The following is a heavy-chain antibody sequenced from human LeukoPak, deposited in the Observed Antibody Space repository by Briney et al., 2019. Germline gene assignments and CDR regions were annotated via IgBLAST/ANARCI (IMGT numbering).Heavy chain of an antibody. CDR2: TSSSSSYI. D-gene: IGHD5-18*01. CDR1: GFTFSSYS. Sequence: GGSLRLSCAASGFTFSSYSMNWVRQAPGKGLEWVSSTSSSSSYIYYADSVKGRLTISRDNAKNSLYLQMNSLRAEDTAMYYCARRATTERGHSYGLDFWGQGTLVTVSS. CDR3: ARRATTERGHSYGLDF. V-gene: IGHV3-21*01. J-gene: IGHJ4*02.